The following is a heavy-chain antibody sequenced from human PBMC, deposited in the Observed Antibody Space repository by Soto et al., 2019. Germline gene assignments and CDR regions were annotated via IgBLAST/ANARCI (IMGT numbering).Heavy chain of an antibody. CDR2: IYYSGST. Sequence: TLSLTCTVSGVSISSGGYYWIWIRQHPGKGLEWIGYIYYSGSTYYNPSLKSRVTISVDTSKNQFSLKLSSVTAADTAVYYCARAGFSYLEIGPNFDYWGQGTLVTVSS. J-gene: IGHJ4*02. CDR3: ARAGFSYLEIGPNFDY. V-gene: IGHV4-31*03. CDR1: GVSISSGGYY. D-gene: IGHD1-26*01.